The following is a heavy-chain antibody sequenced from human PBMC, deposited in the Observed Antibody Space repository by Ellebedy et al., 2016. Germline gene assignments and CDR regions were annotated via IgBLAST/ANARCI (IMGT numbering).Heavy chain of an antibody. V-gene: IGHV1-18*01. J-gene: IGHJ6*02. CDR3: ARRRFWTVNYYYYYGMDV. CDR1: GGTFSSYA. Sequence: ASVKVSCKASGGTFSSYAISWVRQAPGQGLEWMGWISAYNGNTNYAQKLQGRVTMTTDTSTSTAYMELRSLRSDDTAVYYCARRRFWTVNYYYYYGMDVWGQGTTVTVSS. D-gene: IGHD3/OR15-3a*01. CDR2: ISAYNGNT.